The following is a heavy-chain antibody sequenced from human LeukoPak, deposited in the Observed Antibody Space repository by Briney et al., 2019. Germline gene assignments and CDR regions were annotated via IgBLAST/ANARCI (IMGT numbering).Heavy chain of an antibody. D-gene: IGHD3-9*01. CDR1: GFTFSNYA. CDR2: IRYNIENT. V-gene: IGHV3-23*01. J-gene: IGHJ4*02. Sequence: QSGGSLRLSCAASGFTFSNYAMGWVRQAPGKGPEWVSSIRYNIENTHYADAVQGRFTISRDNSKITLYLQMNSLRAEDTARYYCAKASTRDTGYYFDSWGQGTLVSVSS. CDR3: AKASTRDTGYYFDS.